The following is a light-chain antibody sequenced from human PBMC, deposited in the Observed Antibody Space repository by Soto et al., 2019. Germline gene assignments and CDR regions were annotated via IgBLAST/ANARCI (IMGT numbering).Light chain of an antibody. CDR3: QQRSNWPFLT. Sequence: EIVLTQSPATLSLSPGERANLSCRASQSVSSYLAWYQQKPGQAPRLLIYDASNSATGIPARFSGSGSGTDFTLTISSLEPEDFAVYYCQQRSNWPFLTFGGGTKVEIK. V-gene: IGKV3-11*01. CDR1: QSVSSY. CDR2: DAS. J-gene: IGKJ4*01.